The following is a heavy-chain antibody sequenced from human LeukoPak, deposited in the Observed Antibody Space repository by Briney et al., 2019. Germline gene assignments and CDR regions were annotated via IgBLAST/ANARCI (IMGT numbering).Heavy chain of an antibody. J-gene: IGHJ4*02. V-gene: IGHV3-23*01. D-gene: IGHD3-10*01. CDR3: AKEYGSGSYYYDY. Sequence: GGSLRLSCAASGFTFSSYAMTWVRQAPGRGLEWVSAISGSGGSTHYADSVKGRFTISRDNSRDTLYLQMNSPRAEDTAVYYCAKEYGSGSYYYDYWGQGTLVTVSS. CDR1: GFTFSSYA. CDR2: ISGSGGST.